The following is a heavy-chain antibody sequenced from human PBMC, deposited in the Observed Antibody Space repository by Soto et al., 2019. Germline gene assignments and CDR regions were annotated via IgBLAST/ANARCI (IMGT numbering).Heavy chain of an antibody. CDR2: INHGGGT. Sequence: ASETLSLTCAVDGGSFNGYYWTWIRQTPGKGLEWIGEINHGGGTNYNPSLKSRVTILIDTSKNQFSLKLNSVTAADTAVYYCAREEVPQWFSKGYYGMDVWGQGTTVTVSS. CDR1: GGSFNGYY. D-gene: IGHD6-13*01. J-gene: IGHJ6*02. CDR3: AREEVPQWFSKGYYGMDV. V-gene: IGHV4-34*01.